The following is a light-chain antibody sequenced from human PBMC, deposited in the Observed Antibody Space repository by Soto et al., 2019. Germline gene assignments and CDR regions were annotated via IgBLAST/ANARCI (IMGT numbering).Light chain of an antibody. CDR1: SSDVGSYNR. CDR2: EVS. J-gene: IGLJ1*01. CDR3: SSYTSSSTYV. V-gene: IGLV2-18*02. Sequence: QSVLTQPPSVSGSLGQSVTISCTGTSSDVGSYNRVSWYQQPPGTAPKLMIYEVSNRPSGVPDRFSGSKSGNTASLTISGLQADVDADYYCSSYTSSSTYVFGTGTKVTVL.